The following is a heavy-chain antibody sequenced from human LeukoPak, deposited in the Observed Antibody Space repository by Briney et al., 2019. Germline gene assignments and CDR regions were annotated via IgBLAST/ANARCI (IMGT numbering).Heavy chain of an antibody. CDR2: IYSGGST. CDR3: ARRSSWYKAFDI. CDR1: GFTVSSNY. D-gene: IGHD6-13*01. J-gene: IGHJ3*02. Sequence: GGSLRLSCAASGFTVSSNYMSWVRQAPGKGLEWVSVIYSGGSTYYADSVKGRFTISRDNSKNTLYLQMNSLRAEDTAVYYCARRSSWYKAFDIWGQGTMVTVSS. V-gene: IGHV3-53*01.